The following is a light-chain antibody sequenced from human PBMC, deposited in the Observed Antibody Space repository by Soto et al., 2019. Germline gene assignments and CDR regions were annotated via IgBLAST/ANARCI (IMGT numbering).Light chain of an antibody. Sequence: QLVLTQPASVSGSPGQSITISCSGTTNDIGGYNYVSWYQHHPGKVPKVIIYEVRNRPSGVSNRFSGSKSGNTASLTISGLQAEDEADYYCCSYTVSATLVFGGGTKLTVL. V-gene: IGLV2-14*01. CDR2: EVR. J-gene: IGLJ3*02. CDR1: TNDIGGYNY. CDR3: CSYTVSATLV.